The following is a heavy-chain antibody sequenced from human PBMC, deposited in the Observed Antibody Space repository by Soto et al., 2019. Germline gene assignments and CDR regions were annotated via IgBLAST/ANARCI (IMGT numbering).Heavy chain of an antibody. J-gene: IGHJ4*02. V-gene: IGHV3-9*01. CDR3: AKDTSRDTMVRGVIIDY. Sequence: PGKGRFTISRDNAKNSLYLQMNSLRAEDTALYYCAKDTSRDTMVRGVIIDYWGQGTLVTVSS. D-gene: IGHD3-10*01.